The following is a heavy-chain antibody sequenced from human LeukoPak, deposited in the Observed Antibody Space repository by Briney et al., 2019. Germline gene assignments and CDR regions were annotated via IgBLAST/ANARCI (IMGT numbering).Heavy chain of an antibody. CDR2: IYSSGST. V-gene: IGHV4-39*01. J-gene: IGHJ4*02. Sequence: PSETLSLTCAVSGASVSGSNYYWGWIRQPPGKGLEWIGNIYSSGSTYYNASLQSRVTISIDTSKNQFSLRLNSVTAADTAMYYCAKSGGYGLIDYWGQGTRVTVSS. CDR1: GASVSGSNYY. CDR3: AKSGGYGLIDY. D-gene: IGHD1-26*01.